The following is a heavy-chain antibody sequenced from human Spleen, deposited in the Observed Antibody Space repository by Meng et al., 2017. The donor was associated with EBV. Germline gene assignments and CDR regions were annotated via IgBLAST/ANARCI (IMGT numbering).Heavy chain of an antibody. Sequence: QVQLVQSGAEVTKXXSSVKVSXKASGYIFIDYGISWVRQAPGQGLEWLGWISTYSGNTKSAQTFQGRLTMTTDTSTKTVFMELRSLRHDDTAVYYCSRDRGPGISDYGMDVWGQGTTVTVSS. CDR2: ISTYSGNT. CDR3: SRDRGPGISDYGMDV. V-gene: IGHV1-18*01. D-gene: IGHD1-14*01. CDR1: GYIFIDYG. J-gene: IGHJ6*02.